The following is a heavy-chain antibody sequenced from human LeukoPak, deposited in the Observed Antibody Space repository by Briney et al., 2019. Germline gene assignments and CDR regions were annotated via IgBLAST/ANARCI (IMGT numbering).Heavy chain of an antibody. J-gene: IGHJ4*02. V-gene: IGHV3-48*01. CDR3: GTGSRSGYYRVSDY. CDR1: GFTFSTYA. CDR2: ISSSSSTI. D-gene: IGHD3-3*01. Sequence: PGGSLRLSCAASGFTFSTYAMSWVRQAPGKGLEWVSYISSSSSTIYYADSVKGRFTISRDNAKNSLYLQMNSLRAEDTAVYYCGTGSRSGYYRVSDYWGQGTLVTVSS.